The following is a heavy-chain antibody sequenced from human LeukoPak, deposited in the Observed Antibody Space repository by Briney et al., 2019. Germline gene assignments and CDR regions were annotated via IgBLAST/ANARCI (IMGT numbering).Heavy chain of an antibody. Sequence: PGGSLRLSCAASGFTFSNAWMSWVRQAPGKGLEWVGRIKSKTDGGTTAYAAPVKGRFTISRDDSKNTLYLQMNSLKTEDTAVYYCTTDTSVMITFGGVYWGQGTLVTVSS. D-gene: IGHD3-16*01. CDR2: IKSKTDGGTT. CDR3: TTDTSVMITFGGVY. V-gene: IGHV3-15*01. J-gene: IGHJ4*02. CDR1: GFTFSNAW.